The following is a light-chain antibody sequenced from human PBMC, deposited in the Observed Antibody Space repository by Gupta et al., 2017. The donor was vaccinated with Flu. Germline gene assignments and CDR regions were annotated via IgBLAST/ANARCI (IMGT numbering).Light chain of an antibody. Sequence: IQMTQSPSTLSASVGDRVTITCRASQSIDSWLAWYQQKPGKAPKLLIYKASILESGVPTRFSGSGSGTEFTLTISSLQPDDLATYYCQQYNNWLNTFGRGPSWSSN. CDR3: QQYNNWLNT. V-gene: IGKV1-5*03. J-gene: IGKJ2*01. CDR1: QSIDSW. CDR2: KAS.